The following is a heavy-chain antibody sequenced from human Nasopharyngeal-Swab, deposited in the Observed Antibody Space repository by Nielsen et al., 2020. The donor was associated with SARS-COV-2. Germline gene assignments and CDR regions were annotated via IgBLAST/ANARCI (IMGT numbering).Heavy chain of an antibody. CDR3: ARVGGLRFLEWLLSDDY. D-gene: IGHD3-3*01. J-gene: IGHJ4*02. V-gene: IGHV3-21*01. Sequence: GGSLRLSCAASGFTFSSYGMNWVRQAPGKGLEWVSSISSSSSYIYYADSVKGRFTISRDNAKNSLYLQMNSLRAEDTAVYYCARVGGLRFLEWLLSDDYWGQGTLVTVSS. CDR2: ISSSSSYI. CDR1: GFTFSSYG.